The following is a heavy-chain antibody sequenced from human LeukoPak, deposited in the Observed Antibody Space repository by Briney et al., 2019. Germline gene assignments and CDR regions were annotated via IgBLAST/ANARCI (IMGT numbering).Heavy chain of an antibody. V-gene: IGHV1-46*01. CDR3: ARALVPGAYYGMDV. CDR2: MNTSRGTT. CDR1: GYTFTTFY. Sequence: ASVKVSCKASGYTFTTFYIHWGRQPPGQGLERMGIMNTSRGTTTYAQKFQGRVTMTRDTSTSTLYMELSSLRSEDTAVYYCARALVPGAYYGMDVWGQGTTVTVSS. D-gene: IGHD2-8*02. J-gene: IGHJ6*02.